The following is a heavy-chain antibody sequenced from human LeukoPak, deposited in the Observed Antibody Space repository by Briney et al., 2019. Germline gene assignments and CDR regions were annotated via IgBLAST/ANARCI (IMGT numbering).Heavy chain of an antibody. CDR2: INPNSGGT. D-gene: IGHD3-10*01. CDR3: ARDASNHYYGSGSYYLGSGMDV. V-gene: IGHV1-2*02. J-gene: IGHJ6*02. CDR1: GYTFTGYY. Sequence: ASVKVSCKASGYTFTGYYMHWVRQAPGQGLEWMGWINPNSGGTNYAQKFQGRVTMTRDTSISTAYMELSRLRSDDTAVYYCARDASNHYYGSGSYYLGSGMDVWGRGTTVTVSS.